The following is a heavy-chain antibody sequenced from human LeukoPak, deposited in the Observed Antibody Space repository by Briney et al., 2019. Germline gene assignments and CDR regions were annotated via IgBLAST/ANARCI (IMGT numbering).Heavy chain of an antibody. CDR2: THNSGST. CDR1: GGPISSGEDY. Sequence: SETLSLTCTVSGGPISSGEDYWSWIRQPPGKGLEWIGYTHNSGSTYYNPSLKSRPTISVDTAKNQFSLQLGSVTAADTAVYYCARAQCSGGTCYSFDYWGQGTLVTVSS. J-gene: IGHJ4*02. CDR3: ARAQCSGGTCYSFDY. V-gene: IGHV4-30-4*01. D-gene: IGHD2-15*01.